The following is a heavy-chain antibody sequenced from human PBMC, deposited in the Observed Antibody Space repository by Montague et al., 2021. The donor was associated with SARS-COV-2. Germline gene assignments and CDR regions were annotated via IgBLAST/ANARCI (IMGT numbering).Heavy chain of an antibody. D-gene: IGHD6-13*01. CDR2: IYYSGST. V-gene: IGHV4-61*08. Sequence: SETLSLTCTVSGGSVSSGGYYWSWIRQPPGKGLEWIGHIYYSGSTNYNPSLKSRVTISLDTSKNQFSLKLTSVTAADTAVYYCARVSLAAAATRSDYWGQGTLFPVAS. CDR3: ARVSLAAAATRSDY. J-gene: IGHJ4*02. CDR1: GGSVSSGGYY.